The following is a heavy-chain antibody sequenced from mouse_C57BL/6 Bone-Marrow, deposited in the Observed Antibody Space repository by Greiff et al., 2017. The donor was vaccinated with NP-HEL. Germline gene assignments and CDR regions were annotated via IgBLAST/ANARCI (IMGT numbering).Heavy chain of an antibody. D-gene: IGHD3-1*01. J-gene: IGHJ2*01. CDR2: ISSGGDYI. CDR1: GFTFSSYA. Sequence: EVQRVESGEGLVKPGGSLKLSCAASGFTFSSYAMSWVRQTPEKRLEWVAYISSGGDYIYYADTVKGRFTISRDNARNTLSLQMSSLKSEDTAMYYCTREGDVGYFDYWGQGTTLTVSS. CDR3: TREGDVGYFDY. V-gene: IGHV5-9-1*02.